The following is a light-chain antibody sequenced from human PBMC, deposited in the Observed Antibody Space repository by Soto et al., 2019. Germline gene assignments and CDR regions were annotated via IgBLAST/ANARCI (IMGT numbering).Light chain of an antibody. CDR1: NSNIGRYS. V-gene: IGLV1-44*01. CDR3: AAWDDNLNGPL. J-gene: IGLJ3*02. CDR2: SDD. Sequence: QSALTQPPSLSGTPGQRVTISCSGSNSNIGRYSVNWYQHFPGTAPKILIYSDDERPSGVPDRFSGSKSGTSASLAISGLQSEAEAEDYCAAWDDNLNGPLFGGGTKLTVL.